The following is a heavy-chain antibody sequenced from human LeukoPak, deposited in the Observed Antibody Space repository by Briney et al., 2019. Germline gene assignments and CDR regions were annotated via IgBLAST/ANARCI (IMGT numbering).Heavy chain of an antibody. CDR2: ISSRDTTT. V-gene: IGHV3-48*03. CDR1: GFTLSSYE. CDR3: ARGYYFDSGGPYYFDY. Sequence: GSLRLSCAASGFTLSSYEMNWVRQTPGKGLEWVSYISSRDTTTYYADSVKGRFTIFRDNAKNSLYLQVNSLRAEDTAVYYCARGYYFDSGGPYYFDYWGQGTLVTVSS. J-gene: IGHJ4*02. D-gene: IGHD3-10*01.